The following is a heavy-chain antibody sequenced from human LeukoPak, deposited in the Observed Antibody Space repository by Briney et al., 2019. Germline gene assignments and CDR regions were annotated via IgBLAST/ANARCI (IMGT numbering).Heavy chain of an antibody. J-gene: IGHJ4*02. V-gene: IGHV4-59*08. CDR2: IYYSGST. Sequence: PSETLSLTCTVSGGSISSYYWSWIRQPPGKGLEWIGYIYYSGSTNYNPSLMSRVTISVDTSKNQFSLKLSSVTAADTAVYYCARGGTVSPLDYWGQGTLVTVSS. CDR3: ARGGTVSPLDY. D-gene: IGHD4-17*01. CDR1: GGSISSYY.